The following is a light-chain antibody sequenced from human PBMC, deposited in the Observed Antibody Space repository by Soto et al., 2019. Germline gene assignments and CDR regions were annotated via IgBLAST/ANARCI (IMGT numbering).Light chain of an antibody. J-gene: IGKJ5*01. CDR3: QQRSNWPPL. CDR1: QSVSSY. V-gene: IGKV3-11*01. CDR2: DAS. Sequence: EIVLTQSPATLSLTPGERATLSCRASQSVSSYLAWYQQKPGQAPRLLIYDASNRATGIPARFSGSGSGTDFPLTISSLDPEDFAVYYCQQRSNWPPLFGQGTRLEIK.